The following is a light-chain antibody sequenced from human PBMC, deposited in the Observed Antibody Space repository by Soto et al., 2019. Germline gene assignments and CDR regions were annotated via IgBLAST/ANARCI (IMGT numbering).Light chain of an antibody. J-gene: IGKJ5*01. CDR2: GAS. Sequence: EIVMTQSPATLSVSPGERATLSCRASQSVSSNLAWYQQKPGQAPRLLFYGASTRATGIPARFSGSGSGTEFTLTISSLQSEDFAAYYCQQYNDWPPNTFGQGTRLEIK. CDR1: QSVSSN. CDR3: QQYNDWPPNT. V-gene: IGKV3-15*01.